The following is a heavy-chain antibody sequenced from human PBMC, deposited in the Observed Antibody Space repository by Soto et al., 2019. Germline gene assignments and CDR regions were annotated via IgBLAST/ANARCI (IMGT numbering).Heavy chain of an antibody. CDR1: GGTFISYA. D-gene: IGHD3-22*01. J-gene: IGHJ4*02. V-gene: IGHV1-69*13. CDR3: ARGDYYDSSGYYRVYYYFDY. CDR2: IIPIFGTA. Sequence: GXSVKVSFKASGGTFISYAISWVREAPGQGLEWMGGIIPIFGTANYAQKFQGRVTITADESTSTAYMELSSLRSEDTAVYYCARGDYYDSSGYYRVYYYFDYWGQGTLVTVSS.